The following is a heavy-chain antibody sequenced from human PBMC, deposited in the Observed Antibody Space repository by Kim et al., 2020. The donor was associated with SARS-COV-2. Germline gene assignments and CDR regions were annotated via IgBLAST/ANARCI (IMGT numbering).Heavy chain of an antibody. CDR2: IDPSDSYT. CDR3: ARQLYYYGSGSYYSDY. J-gene: IGHJ4*02. CDR1: GYSFTSYW. V-gene: IGHV5-10-1*01. Sequence: GESLKISCKGSGYSFTSYWISWVRQMPGKGLEWMGRIDPSDSYTNYSPSFQGHVTISADKSISTAYLQWSSLKASDTAMYYCARQLYYYGSGSYYSDYWGQGTLVTVSS. D-gene: IGHD3-10*01.